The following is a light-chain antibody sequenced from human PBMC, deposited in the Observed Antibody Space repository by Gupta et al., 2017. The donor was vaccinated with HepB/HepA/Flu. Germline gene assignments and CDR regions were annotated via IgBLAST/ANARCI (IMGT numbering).Light chain of an antibody. J-gene: IGKJ2*01. Sequence: DIPMTQSPSTLSASVGDRVTITCRASQSVNTWLAWYQQKPGKAPKLLIYKASSLQSGVPSRFSGSGSGTECTLTISSLQPDDFATYYGQQHNTDRRTFGQGTKLEIK. CDR1: QSVNTW. CDR3: QQHNTDRRT. V-gene: IGKV1-5*03. CDR2: KAS.